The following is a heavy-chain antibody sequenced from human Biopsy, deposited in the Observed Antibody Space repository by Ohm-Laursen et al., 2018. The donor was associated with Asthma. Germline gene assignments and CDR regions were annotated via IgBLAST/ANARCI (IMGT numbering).Heavy chain of an antibody. D-gene: IGHD3-10*01. V-gene: IGHV1-18*01. CDR2: ISVYNGNT. J-gene: IGHJ6*02. CDR1: GCTFNSAG. Sequence: SVKVSCKTSGCTFNSAGITWVRQAPGQGLEWMGWISVYNGNTKVAQKLQDRVTMITDTSTSTVYMELRSLRSDDTAVYFCARAVDYSHYYGIDVWGQGTTVTVS. CDR3: ARAVDYSHYYGIDV.